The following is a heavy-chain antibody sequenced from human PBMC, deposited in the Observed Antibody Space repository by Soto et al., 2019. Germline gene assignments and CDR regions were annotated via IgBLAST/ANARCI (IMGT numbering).Heavy chain of an antibody. CDR2: IIPIFGTA. CDR3: ARDRYSSSYEDAFDI. Sequence: ASVKVSCKASGGTFSSYAISWVRQAPGQGLEWMGGIIPIFGTANYAQKFQGRVTITADESTSTAYMELSSLRSEDTAVYYCARDRYSSSYEDAFDIWGQGTMVTVSS. V-gene: IGHV1-69*13. CDR1: GGTFSSYA. J-gene: IGHJ3*02. D-gene: IGHD6-6*01.